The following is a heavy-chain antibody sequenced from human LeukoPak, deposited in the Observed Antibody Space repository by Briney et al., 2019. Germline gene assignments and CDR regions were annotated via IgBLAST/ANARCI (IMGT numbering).Heavy chain of an antibody. CDR3: AKGYSYGYGSSA. J-gene: IGHJ4*02. V-gene: IGHV3-23*01. D-gene: IGHD5-18*01. CDR2: ISGSGGST. Sequence: GGSLRLSCAASGFTFSSYAMSWVRQAPGKGLEWVSAISGSGGSTYYADSVKGRFTISGDNSKNTLYLQMNSLRAEDTAVYYCAKGYSYGYGSSAWGQGTLVTVSS. CDR1: GFTFSSYA.